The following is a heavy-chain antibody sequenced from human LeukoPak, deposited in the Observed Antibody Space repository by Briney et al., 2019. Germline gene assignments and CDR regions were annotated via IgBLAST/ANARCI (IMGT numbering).Heavy chain of an antibody. J-gene: IGHJ6*02. CDR1: GGSISSYY. Sequence: SETLSLTCTVSGGSISSYYWSWIRQPPGKGLEWIGDIYYSGSTNYNPSLKSRVTISVDTSKNQFSLKLSSVTAADTAVYYCARLTPRYYYYGMDVWGQGTTVTVSS. CDR3: ARLTPRYYYYGMDV. CDR2: IYYSGST. V-gene: IGHV4-59*01.